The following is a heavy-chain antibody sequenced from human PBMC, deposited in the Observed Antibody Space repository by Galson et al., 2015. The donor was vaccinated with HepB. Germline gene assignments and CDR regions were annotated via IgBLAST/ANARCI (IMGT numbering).Heavy chain of an antibody. Sequence: SLRLSCAASGFTFSDSGMHWVRQAPGKGLEWVAVIWYDGSYKYHADSVKDRFIISRDNSKNTLYLQMNRLRAEDTAVYYCARDLGGGYDHGGIDYWGQGTLVTVSS. CDR1: GFTFSDSG. J-gene: IGHJ4*02. CDR3: ARDLGGGYDHGGIDY. V-gene: IGHV3-33*08. CDR2: IWYDGSYK. D-gene: IGHD5-12*01.